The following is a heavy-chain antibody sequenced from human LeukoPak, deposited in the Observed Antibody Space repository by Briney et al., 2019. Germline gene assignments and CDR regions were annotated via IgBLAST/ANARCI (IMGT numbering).Heavy chain of an antibody. CDR3: AGDLGWDDVFDI. CDR1: GFTFSRYW. CDR2: INSDGSST. J-gene: IGHJ3*02. D-gene: IGHD1-26*01. Sequence: GGTLRLSCAASGFTFSRYWMHWVRQAPGKGLVWVSRINSDGSSTSYADSVKGRFTISRDNAKNTLYLQINSLRAEDTAVYYCAGDLGWDDVFDIWGQGTMVTVSS. V-gene: IGHV3-74*01.